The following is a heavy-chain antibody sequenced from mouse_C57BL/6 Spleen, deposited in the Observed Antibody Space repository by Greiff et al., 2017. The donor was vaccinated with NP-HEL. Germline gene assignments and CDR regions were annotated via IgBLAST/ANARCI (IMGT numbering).Heavy chain of an antibody. V-gene: IGHV2-2*01. J-gene: IGHJ1*03. CDR2: IWSGGST. Sequence: VQLQQSGPGLVQPSQRLSVTCTVSGFSLTSYGVHWVRQSPGKGLEWLGVIWSGGSTDYNAAFISRLSISKDNSKSQVFFKMNSLQADDTAIYYCARTTIYYGSSYGYFDVWGTGTTVTVSS. D-gene: IGHD1-1*01. CDR1: GFSLTSYG. CDR3: ARTTIYYGSSYGYFDV.